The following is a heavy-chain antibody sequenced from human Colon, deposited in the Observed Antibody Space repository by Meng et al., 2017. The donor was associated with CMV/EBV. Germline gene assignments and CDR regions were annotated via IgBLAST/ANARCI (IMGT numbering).Heavy chain of an antibody. CDR1: GCTFNSYP. V-gene: IGHV1-18*01. J-gene: IGHJ4*02. CDR2: ISTYNGNT. CDR3: AREKATVTTFMLLY. D-gene: IGHD4-17*01. Sequence: QVQLVQSGAEVKKPGASVKVSGTASGCTFNSYPISWVRQAPGQGLEWMGWISTYNGNTNYAQKFQGRLTLTTDTSTSTAYMELRGLRSDDTAVYYCAREKATVTTFMLLYWGLGTLVTVSS.